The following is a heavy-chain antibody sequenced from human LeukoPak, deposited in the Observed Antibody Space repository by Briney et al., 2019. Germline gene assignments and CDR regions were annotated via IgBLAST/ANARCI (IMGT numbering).Heavy chain of an antibody. CDR1: GYAFTGYY. J-gene: IGHJ4*02. CDR3: AREGLNDYVWGSYRWAFDY. D-gene: IGHD3-16*02. CDR2: INPNSGGT. V-gene: IGHV1-2*02. Sequence: ASVKVSFKASGYAFTGYYMHWVWLAPGQGLGWMGVINPNSGGTNYEQEFQGRGSMTRDTAISTAYMELSRLRSDDTALYYCAREGLNDYVWGSYRWAFDYWGQGTLVTVSS.